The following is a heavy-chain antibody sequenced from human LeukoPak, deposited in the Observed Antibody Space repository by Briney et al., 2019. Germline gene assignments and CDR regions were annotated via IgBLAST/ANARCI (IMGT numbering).Heavy chain of an antibody. V-gene: IGHV1-2*02. CDR2: INPNSGGT. D-gene: IGHD3-3*01. J-gene: IGHJ4*02. CDR1: GYTFTGYY. Sequence: GASVKVSCKASGYTFTGYYMHWVRQAPGQGLEWMGWINPNSGGTNYAQKFQGRVTMTRDTSISTAYMELSRLRSDDTAVYYCARVFREVSSGENFDYWGQGTLVTVSS. CDR3: ARVFREVSSGENFDY.